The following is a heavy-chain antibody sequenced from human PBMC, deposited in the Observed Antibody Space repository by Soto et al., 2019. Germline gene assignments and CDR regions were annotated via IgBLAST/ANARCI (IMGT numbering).Heavy chain of an antibody. V-gene: IGHV1-18*01. Sequence: QVQLLQSGAAVKKPGASVKVSCKASGYTFTSYGISWVRQAPGQGLEWMGWVNAYNGNTNYAQKVQGRVTMTTDTPTSTAYMELRSLRSEDTAVYSCAREAVSGRTGFEYWGQGTLVTFSS. CDR1: GYTFTSYG. CDR3: AREAVSGRTGFEY. D-gene: IGHD6-19*01. J-gene: IGHJ4*02. CDR2: VNAYNGNT.